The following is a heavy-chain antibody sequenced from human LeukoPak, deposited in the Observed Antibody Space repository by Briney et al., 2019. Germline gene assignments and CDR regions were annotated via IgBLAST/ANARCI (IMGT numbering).Heavy chain of an antibody. V-gene: IGHV3-48*03. J-gene: IGHJ4*02. CDR2: ISNSGATV. Sequence: GGSLRLACAASGFTFSNQEMNWVRQAPGKGLEWLSYISNSGATVYYADSVKGRFSISRDNAKNSLDLQMTSLRAEDTGIYYCARGPRAYTSGWYYFDSWGRGTLVTVSS. CDR1: GFTFSNQE. D-gene: IGHD6-19*01. CDR3: ARGPRAYTSGWYYFDS.